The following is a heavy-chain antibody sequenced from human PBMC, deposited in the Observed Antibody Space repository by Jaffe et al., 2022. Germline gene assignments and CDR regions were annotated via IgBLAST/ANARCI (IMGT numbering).Heavy chain of an antibody. CDR1: GFTFSSYA. CDR3: AKVRPAFWSGYYRGETFDY. J-gene: IGHJ4*02. CDR2: ISGSGGST. D-gene: IGHD3-3*01. Sequence: EVQLLESGGGLVQPGGSLRLSCAASGFTFSSYAMSWVRQAPGKGLEWVSAISGSGGSTYYADSVKGRFTISRDNSKNTLYLQMNSLRAEDTAVYYCAKVRPAFWSGYYRGETFDYWGQGTLVTVSS. V-gene: IGHV3-23*01.